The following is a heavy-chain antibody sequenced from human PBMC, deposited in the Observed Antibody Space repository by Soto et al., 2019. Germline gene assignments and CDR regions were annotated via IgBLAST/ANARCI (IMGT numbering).Heavy chain of an antibody. D-gene: IGHD2-21*02. CDR2: LIPIFGTA. J-gene: IGHJ6*02. Sequence: SVKVSCKASGGTFSSYAISWVRQAPGQGLEWMGGLIPIFGTANYAQKFQGRVTITADESTSTAYMELSSLRSEDTAVYYCATGLAYCGGDCPGIWSNVYGMDVWGQGTTVTVSS. V-gene: IGHV1-69*13. CDR3: ATGLAYCGGDCPGIWSNVYGMDV. CDR1: GGTFSSYA.